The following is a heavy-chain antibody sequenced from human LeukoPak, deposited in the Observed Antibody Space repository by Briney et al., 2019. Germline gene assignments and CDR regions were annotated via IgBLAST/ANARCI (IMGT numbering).Heavy chain of an antibody. Sequence: ASVKVSCKASGYTFTSYAMHWVRQAPGQRLEWMGWINAGNGNTKYSQEFQGRVTITRDTSASTAYMELSSLRSEDTAVYYCARDGDSPVDDAFDIWGQGTMVTVSS. CDR3: ARDGDSPVDDAFDI. V-gene: IGHV1-3*01. CDR2: INAGNGNT. CDR1: GYTFTSYA. D-gene: IGHD7-27*01. J-gene: IGHJ3*02.